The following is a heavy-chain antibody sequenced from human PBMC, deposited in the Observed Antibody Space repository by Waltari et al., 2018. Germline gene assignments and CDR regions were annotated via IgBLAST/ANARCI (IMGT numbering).Heavy chain of an antibody. CDR2: IKQDGSEK. CDR3: ARESHQDFGAFDI. Sequence: EVQVVESGGGLVQPGGSLRLSCAASGFLLRGSGMSWVRQAPGKGLEWVANIKQDGSEKYYVDSVKGRFTISRDNAKNSLYLQMNSLRVEDTAVYYCARESHQDFGAFDIWGQGTRVTVSS. D-gene: IGHD3-16*01. V-gene: IGHV3-7*01. CDR1: GFLLRGSG. J-gene: IGHJ3*02.